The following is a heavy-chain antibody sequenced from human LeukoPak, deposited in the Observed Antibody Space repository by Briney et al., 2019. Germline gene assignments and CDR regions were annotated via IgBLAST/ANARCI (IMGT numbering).Heavy chain of an antibody. Sequence: SETLSLTCAVYGGSFSGYYWSWIRQPPGKGLEWIGEINHSGSTNYNPSLKSRVTISVDTFKNQFSLKLSSVTAADTAVYYRARGGGVEMATITSYNWFDPWGQGTLVTVSS. V-gene: IGHV4-34*01. D-gene: IGHD5-24*01. CDR1: GGSFSGYY. J-gene: IGHJ5*02. CDR3: ARGGGVEMATITSYNWFDP. CDR2: INHSGST.